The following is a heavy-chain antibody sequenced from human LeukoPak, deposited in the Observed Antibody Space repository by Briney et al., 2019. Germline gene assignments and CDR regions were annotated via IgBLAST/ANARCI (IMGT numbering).Heavy chain of an antibody. CDR1: GFTFSSYA. D-gene: IGHD2-2*02. J-gene: IGHJ5*02. CDR2: ISASGGST. CDR3: SKFLSYFRGTNCYTNWFDP. Sequence: GGSLRLSCAASGFTFSSYAMSWVRQAPGKGLEWVSGISASGGSTFYADSVKGRFTISRDNSKNTLYLQMNSLRAEDTAVYYFSKFLSYFRGTNCYTNWFDPWGQGTLVTVSS. V-gene: IGHV3-23*01.